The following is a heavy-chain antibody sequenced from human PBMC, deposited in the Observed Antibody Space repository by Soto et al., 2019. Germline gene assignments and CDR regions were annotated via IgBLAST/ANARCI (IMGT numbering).Heavy chain of an antibody. Sequence: VGSLRLSCVFSGFTFSTYTMNWVRQAPGKGLGWVSSINGRSNYVYYADSVKGRFTISRDNAKNSLYLQMNRLRAEDTAIYYCAREARPDVLRDLLIRQRAKIWGGDPSRGIGHYSYGMDFWGQGTTVTVSS. D-gene: IGHD2-21*02. J-gene: IGHJ6*02. V-gene: IGHV3-21*01. CDR2: INGRSNYV. CDR3: AREARPDVLRDLLIRQRAKIWGGDPSRGIGHYSYGMDF. CDR1: GFTFSTYT.